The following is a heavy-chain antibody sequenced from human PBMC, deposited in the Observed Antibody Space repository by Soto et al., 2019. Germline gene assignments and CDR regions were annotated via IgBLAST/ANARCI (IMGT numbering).Heavy chain of an antibody. J-gene: IGHJ5*02. Sequence: ASVKVSCKASGYTFTGYYMHWVRQAPGQGLEWMGWINPNSGGTNYAQKFQGWVTMTRDTSISTAYMELSRLRSDDTAVYYCARDTDYGGNSVWFDPWGQGTLVTVSS. CDR3: ARDTDYGGNSVWFDP. CDR2: INPNSGGT. V-gene: IGHV1-2*04. D-gene: IGHD4-17*01. CDR1: GYTFTGYY.